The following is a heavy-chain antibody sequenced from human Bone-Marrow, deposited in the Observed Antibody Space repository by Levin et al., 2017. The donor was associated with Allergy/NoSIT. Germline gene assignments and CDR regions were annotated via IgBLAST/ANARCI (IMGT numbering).Heavy chain of an antibody. J-gene: IGHJ4*02. D-gene: IGHD3-10*01. CDR2: ISGSGSNT. CDR1: GFSINFFA. Sequence: PGGSLRLSCSASGFSINFFAMTWVRQAPGKGLEWVSAISGSGSNTDYVDSVKGRFTVSRDNFNNTLYLQMNNLRGEDTAVYYCAKHARVGSGSYLPDWGQGTLVTVSS. CDR3: AKHARVGSGSYLPD. V-gene: IGHV3-23*01.